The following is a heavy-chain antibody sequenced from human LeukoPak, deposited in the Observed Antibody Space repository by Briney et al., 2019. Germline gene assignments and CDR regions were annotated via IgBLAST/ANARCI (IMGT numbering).Heavy chain of an antibody. D-gene: IGHD3-3*01. J-gene: IGHJ4*02. Sequence: PSETLSLTCTVSGGSISSYYWSWIRQPPGKGLEWIGYIYYSGSTNYNPSLKSRVTISVDTSKNQFSLKLSSVTAADTAVYYCARALWNYDLWSGYYGALYFDYWGQGTLVTVSS. CDR1: GGSISSYY. CDR3: ARALWNYDLWSGYYGALYFDY. CDR2: IYYSGST. V-gene: IGHV4-59*01.